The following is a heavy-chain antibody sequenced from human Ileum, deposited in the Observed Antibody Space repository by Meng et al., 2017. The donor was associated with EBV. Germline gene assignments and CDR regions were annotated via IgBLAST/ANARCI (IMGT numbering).Heavy chain of an antibody. CDR2: TYYRSKWYN. CDR3: ARDLEGFDY. V-gene: IGHV6-1*01. CDR1: GDSVSSNSGA. J-gene: IGHJ4*02. Sequence: QVALPGAGPELAKPSHTLSLTCAISGDSVSSNSGAWNWIRQSPSRGLEWLGRTYYRSKWYNDYAVSVKSRITINPDTSKNQFSLQLNSVTPEDTAVYYCARDLEGFDYWGQGTLVTVSS.